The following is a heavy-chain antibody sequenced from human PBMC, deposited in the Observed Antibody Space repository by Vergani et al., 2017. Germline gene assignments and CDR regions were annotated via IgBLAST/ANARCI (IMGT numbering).Heavy chain of an antibody. D-gene: IGHD6-19*01. V-gene: IGHV4-34*01. CDR1: GGSFSGYY. CDR2: INHSGST. J-gene: IGHJ6*02. CDR3: ARAGGDSSGRKDYYYYGMDV. Sequence: QVQLQQWGAGLLKPSETLSLTCAVYGGSFSGYYWSWIRQPPGKGLEWIGEINHSGSTNYNPSLKSRVTISVDTSKNQFSLKLSSVTAADTAVYYCARAGGDSSGRKDYYYYGMDVWGQGTTVTVSS.